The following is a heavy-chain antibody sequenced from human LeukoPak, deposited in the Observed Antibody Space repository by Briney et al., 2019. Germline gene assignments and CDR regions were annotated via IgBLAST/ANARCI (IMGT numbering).Heavy chain of an antibody. Sequence: SETLSLTCAVYGGSFCGYYWSWIRQPPGKGLEWFGEINHSGSTNYNPSLKSRVTISVDTSKHQFSLKLSSVTAADTAVYYCAIPGYSSSWYYDYWGQGTLVTVSS. CDR3: AIPGYSSSWYYDY. J-gene: IGHJ4*02. V-gene: IGHV4-34*01. CDR1: GGSFCGYY. CDR2: INHSGST. D-gene: IGHD6-13*01.